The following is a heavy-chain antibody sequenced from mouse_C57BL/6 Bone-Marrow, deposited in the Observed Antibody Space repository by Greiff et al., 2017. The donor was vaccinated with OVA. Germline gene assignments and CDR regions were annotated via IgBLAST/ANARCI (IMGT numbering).Heavy chain of an antibody. J-gene: IGHJ3*01. V-gene: IGHV1-80*01. CDR2: IYPGDGDT. CDR3: ARGAY. CDR1: GYAFSSYW. Sequence: VQLQQSGAELVKPGASVKISCKASGYAFSSYWKNWGKQRPGKGLAWIGQIYPGDGDTNYNGKFKGKATLTADKSSSTAYMQLSSLTSEYSAVFFCARGAYWGQGTLVTVS.